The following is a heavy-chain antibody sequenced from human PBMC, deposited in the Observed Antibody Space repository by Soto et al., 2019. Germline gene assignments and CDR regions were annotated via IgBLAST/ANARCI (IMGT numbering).Heavy chain of an antibody. CDR1: GFTFSSYA. CDR3: AKDLQQLDNFDY. CDR2: ISGSGGST. V-gene: IGHV3-23*01. Sequence: GGALRLSCAASGFTFSSYAMSWVRQAPGKGLEWVSAISGSGGSTYYADSVKGRFTISRDNSKNTLYLQMNSLRAEDTAVYYCAKDLQQLDNFDYWGQGTLVPVS. D-gene: IGHD6-13*01. J-gene: IGHJ4*02.